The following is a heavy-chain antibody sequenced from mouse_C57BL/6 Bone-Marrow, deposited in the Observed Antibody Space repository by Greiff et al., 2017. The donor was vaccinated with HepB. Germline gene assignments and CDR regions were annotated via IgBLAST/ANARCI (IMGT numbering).Heavy chain of an antibody. CDR3: ARSSTVVASYYYAMDY. Sequence: QVQLQQSGAELVRPGTSVKLSCKASGYTFTSYWMHWVKQRPGQGLEWIGNINPSNGGTNYNEKFKSKATLTVDKSSSTAYMQLSSLTSEDSAVYYCARSSTVVASYYYAMDYWGQGTSVTVSS. J-gene: IGHJ4*01. V-gene: IGHV1-53*01. CDR1: GYTFTSYW. CDR2: INPSNGGT. D-gene: IGHD1-1*01.